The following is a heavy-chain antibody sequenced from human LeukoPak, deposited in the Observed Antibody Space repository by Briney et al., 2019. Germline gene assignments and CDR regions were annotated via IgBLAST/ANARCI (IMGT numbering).Heavy chain of an antibody. Sequence: PGGSLRLSCAASGFTFSSYWMHWVRQAPGKGLVWVSRISTDGSSTSYADSVEGRFTISRDNAKNTLYLQMNSLRAEDTALYHCARGGSIAAAADFYCGMDVWGQGTTVTVSS. CDR3: ARGGSIAAAADFYCGMDV. V-gene: IGHV3-74*01. CDR1: GFTFSSYW. J-gene: IGHJ6*02. D-gene: IGHD6-13*01. CDR2: ISTDGSST.